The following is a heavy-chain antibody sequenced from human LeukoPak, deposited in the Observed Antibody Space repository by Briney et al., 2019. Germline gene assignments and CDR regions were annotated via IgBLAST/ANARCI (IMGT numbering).Heavy chain of an antibody. Sequence: GGSLRLSCAASGFTFSSYAMSWVRQAPGKGLEWVSTINGGGGSTDYADSVKGRFTIYRDNSKNTLYLQMNTLRAEDTAVYYCAKLKGMAVRNWYFDFWGRGTLVTVSS. V-gene: IGHV3-23*01. CDR3: AKLKGMAVRNWYFDF. J-gene: IGHJ2*01. D-gene: IGHD2-8*01. CDR2: INGGGGST. CDR1: GFTFSSYA.